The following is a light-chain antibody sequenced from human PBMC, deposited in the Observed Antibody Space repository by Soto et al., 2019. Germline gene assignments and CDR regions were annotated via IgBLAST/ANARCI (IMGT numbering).Light chain of an antibody. CDR1: SSDVGGYNY. J-gene: IGLJ1*01. CDR2: EVS. CDR3: SSYTSSSTPYV. Sequence: QSALTQPASVSGSPGQSITISCTGTSSDVGGYNYVSWYQQHPGKAPKLMIYEVSNRPSGVSNRFSGSKSGNTASLSISGLQAEDEADCYCSSYTSSSTPYVFGPGTKLIVL. V-gene: IGLV2-14*01.